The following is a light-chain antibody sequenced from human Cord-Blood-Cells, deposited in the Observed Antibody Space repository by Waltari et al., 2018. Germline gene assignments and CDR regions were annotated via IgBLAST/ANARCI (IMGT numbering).Light chain of an antibody. CDR2: DVS. V-gene: IGLV2-11*01. CDR3: CSYAGSYTWV. J-gene: IGLJ3*02. Sequence: QSALTQPRPVSGSPGQSVTISCTGTSSDVGGYNYVSWYHQDPGKAPKLMIYDVSKRPSGVPYSFSGSKSGNTASLTISGLQAEDEADYYCCSYAGSYTWVFGGGTKLTVL. CDR1: SSDVGGYNY.